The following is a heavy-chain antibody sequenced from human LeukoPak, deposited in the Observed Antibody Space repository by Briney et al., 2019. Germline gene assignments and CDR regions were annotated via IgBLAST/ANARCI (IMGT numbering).Heavy chain of an antibody. CDR1: GFTFSSYA. J-gene: IGHJ5*02. V-gene: IGHV3-15*01. D-gene: IGHD2-2*02. CDR2: IKSKTNGGTT. Sequence: PGGSLRLSCAASGFTFSSYAMHWVRQAPGKGLEWVGHIKSKTNGGTTDYAAPVKGRFTISRDDSKNTLYLQMNSLKTEDTAVYYCTTLYRFDPWGQGTLVTVSS. CDR3: TTLYRFDP.